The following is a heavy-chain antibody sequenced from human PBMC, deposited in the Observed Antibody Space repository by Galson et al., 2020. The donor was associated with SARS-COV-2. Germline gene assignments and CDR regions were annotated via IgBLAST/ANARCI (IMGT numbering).Heavy chain of an antibody. D-gene: IGHD4-4*01. CDR2: VSGDGDYS. J-gene: IGHJ5*01. V-gene: IGHV3-11*05. CDR1: GFTFSDYY. Sequence: KIGESLKISCEASGFTFSDYYISWIRQAPGKGLQWLSYVSGDGDYSDYVDSVKGRFTISRDNAKRAVYLQLNRLRVDDTAVYYCARESPLGYSNFGRWVDSWGRGTVVTVSS. CDR3: ARESPLGYSNFGRWVDS.